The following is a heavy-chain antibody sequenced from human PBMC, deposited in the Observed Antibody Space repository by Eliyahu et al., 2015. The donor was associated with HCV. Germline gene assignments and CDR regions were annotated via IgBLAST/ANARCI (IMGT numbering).Heavy chain of an antibody. Sequence: EVQLVESGGGLVKPGGSLRLSCAASXFTFXKAWMSWVRQAPGKGLEWIXXRIKSKTDGGTTDYAAPVKGRFTISRDDSKSTLYLQMNSLKTEDTAVYYCTTGAPGGFDYYLDVWGQGTTVTVSS. D-gene: IGHD3-10*01. V-gene: IGHV3-15*01. CDR3: TTGAPGGFDYYLDV. J-gene: IGHJ6*03. CDR1: XFTFXKAW. CDR2: IKSKTDGGTT.